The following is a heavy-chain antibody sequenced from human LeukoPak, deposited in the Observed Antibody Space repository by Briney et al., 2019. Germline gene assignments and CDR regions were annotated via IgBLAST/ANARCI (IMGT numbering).Heavy chain of an antibody. CDR3: AKGGMATALGFDY. CDR2: ISAGGGST. J-gene: IGHJ4*02. V-gene: IGHV3-23*01. D-gene: IGHD5-12*01. CDR1: GFIFNIYA. Sequence: GGSLRLSCAASGFIFNIYAMSWVRQAPGKGLEWVSGISAGGGSTYYADSVKGRFTISRDNSKNTLYLQMNSLRAEDTAVYYCAKGGMATALGFDYWGQGTLVTVSS.